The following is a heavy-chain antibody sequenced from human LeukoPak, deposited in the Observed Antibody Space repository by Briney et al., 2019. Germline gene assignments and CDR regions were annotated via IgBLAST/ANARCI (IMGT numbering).Heavy chain of an antibody. CDR3: AIGYCSSTSCPNGAFDI. D-gene: IGHD2-2*01. V-gene: IGHV1-46*01. Sequence: ASVTVSCTASGYTFTSYYMHWVRQAPGQGLEWMGIINPSGGSTSYTQKFQGRVTMTRDTSTSTVFMELSSLRSEDTAVYYCAIGYCSSTSCPNGAFDIWGQGTMVTVSS. CDR2: INPSGGST. CDR1: GYTFTSYY. J-gene: IGHJ3*02.